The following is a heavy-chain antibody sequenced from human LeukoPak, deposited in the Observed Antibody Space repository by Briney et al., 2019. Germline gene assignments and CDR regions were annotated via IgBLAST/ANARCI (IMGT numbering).Heavy chain of an antibody. D-gene: IGHD3-22*01. J-gene: IGHJ4*02. CDR1: GFTFSSYA. V-gene: IGHV3-23*01. CDR3: AKSRSTITMIVVAYYFDY. CDR2: ISGSGGGT. Sequence: GGSLRLSCAASGFTFSSYAMSWVRQAPGKGLEWVSAISGSGGGTYYADSVKGRFTISRDNSKNTLYLQMNSLRAEDTAVYYCAKSRSTITMIVVAYYFDYWGQGTLVTVSS.